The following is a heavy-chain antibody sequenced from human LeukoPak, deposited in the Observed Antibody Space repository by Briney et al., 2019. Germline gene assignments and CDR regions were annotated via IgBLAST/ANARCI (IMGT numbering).Heavy chain of an antibody. CDR1: GYTFTGYY. CDR2: INPNSGGT. D-gene: IGHD2-2*01. Sequence: GASVKVSCKASGYTFTGYYMHWVRQAPGQGLEWMGWINPNSGGTNYAQKFQGRVTMTRDTSISTAYMELSRLRSDDTAVFYCARVVIVPPATGGDPDFDYWGQGTLVTVSS. J-gene: IGHJ4*02. V-gene: IGHV1-2*02. CDR3: ARVVIVPPATGGDPDFDY.